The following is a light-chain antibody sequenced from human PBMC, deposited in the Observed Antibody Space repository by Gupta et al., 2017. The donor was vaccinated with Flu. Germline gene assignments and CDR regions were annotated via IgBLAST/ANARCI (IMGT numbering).Light chain of an antibody. V-gene: IGLV8-61*01. Sequence: QTVVTQESSFSVSPGETVKLTCGLTSGSVSTAHSPTWYQQTPGQAPRTLIYSADTRSSGVPHRFSGSILGNKAALTITGAQADDESDYYCALYMGSGVSLFGGGTKLTVL. CDR2: SAD. CDR1: SGSVSTAHS. J-gene: IGLJ3*02. CDR3: ALYMGSGVSL.